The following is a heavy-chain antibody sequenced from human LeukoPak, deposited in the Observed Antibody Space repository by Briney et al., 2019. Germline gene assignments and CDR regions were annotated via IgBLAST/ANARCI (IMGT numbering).Heavy chain of an antibody. CDR2: ISSSSSTI. Sequence: GGSLRLSCAASGFTFSSYSMNWVRQAPGKGLEWVSYISSSSSTIYYADSVKGRFTISRDNAKNSLYLQMNSLRDEDTAVYYCARRTMYSSSWFFDAFDIWGQGTTVTVSS. CDR1: GFTFSSYS. V-gene: IGHV3-48*02. J-gene: IGHJ3*02. CDR3: ARRTMYSSSWFFDAFDI. D-gene: IGHD6-13*01.